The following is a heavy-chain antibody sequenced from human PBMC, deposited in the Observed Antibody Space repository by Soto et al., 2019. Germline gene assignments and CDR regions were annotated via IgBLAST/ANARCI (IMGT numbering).Heavy chain of an antibody. Sequence: QVQLQESGPGLVKPSETLSLTCTVSGGSIDGRNCAWIRQPPGKGLEWLGYVYYDGGSSYNPSVTSRLTLSMATSKSQFSLQLRSVTAADTAVYYCVRQGIGNLHGLVDVWGRGTTVTASS. J-gene: IGHJ6*02. CDR2: VYYDGGS. CDR1: GGSIDGRN. CDR3: VRQGIGNLHGLVDV. V-gene: IGHV4-59*08. D-gene: IGHD3-10*01.